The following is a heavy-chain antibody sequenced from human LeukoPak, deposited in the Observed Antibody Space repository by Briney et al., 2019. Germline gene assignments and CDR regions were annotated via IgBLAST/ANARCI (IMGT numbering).Heavy chain of an antibody. CDR2: INYNSGAT. CDR3: ARALRYDDSSGYYAY. J-gene: IGHJ4*02. V-gene: IGHV1-2*02. D-gene: IGHD3-22*01. Sequence: GASVKVSCKGSGYTFRGYYMHWVRQAPGQGLEWMRWINYNSGATNYAQALQGRVTMTRDTSITIFYMELSSLRSDDTAVYYCARALRYDDSSGYYAYWGQGTLVTVSS. CDR1: GYTFRGYY.